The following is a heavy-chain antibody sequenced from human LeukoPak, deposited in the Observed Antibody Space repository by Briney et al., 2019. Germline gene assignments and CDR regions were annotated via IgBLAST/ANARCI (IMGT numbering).Heavy chain of an antibody. CDR1: GYTFTSYG. D-gene: IGHD1-1*01. V-gene: IGHV1-18*01. J-gene: IGHJ4*02. CDR2: ISAYNGNT. Sequence: ASVKVSCKASGYTFTSYGISWVRQAPGQGLEWMGWISAYNGNTNYAQKLQGRVTMTTDTSTSTAYMELRSLRSDDTAVYYCARDRGTWNDDGFDYWGQGTLVTVSS. CDR3: ARDRGTWNDDGFDY.